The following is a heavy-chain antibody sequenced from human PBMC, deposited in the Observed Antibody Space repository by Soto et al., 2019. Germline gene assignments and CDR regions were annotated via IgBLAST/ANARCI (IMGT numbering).Heavy chain of an antibody. CDR2: IYYSGST. J-gene: IGHJ4*02. D-gene: IGHD1-26*01. CDR3: VVVGATLGSFDY. CDR1: VGSISSSSYY. V-gene: IGHV4-39*01. Sequence: SXTLSLTFPVSVGSISSSSYYWGWIRQPPGKGLEWIGSIYYSGSTYYNPSLKSRVTISVDTSKNQFSLKLSSVTAADTAVYYCVVVGATLGSFDYWGQGTLVTVSS.